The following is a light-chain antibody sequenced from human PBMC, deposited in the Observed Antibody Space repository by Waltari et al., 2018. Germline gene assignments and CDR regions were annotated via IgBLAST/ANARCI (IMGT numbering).Light chain of an antibody. Sequence: QSALTQPASVSGSPGQSITIPFTGTSSDVGGSKLVAWYQQHPGKAPKLMIYEGSKRPSGVSNRFSGSKSGNTASLTISGLQAEDEADYYCCSYAGSSTFVVFGGGTKLTVL. J-gene: IGLJ2*01. V-gene: IGLV2-23*03. CDR3: CSYAGSSTFVV. CDR2: EGS. CDR1: SSDVGGSKL.